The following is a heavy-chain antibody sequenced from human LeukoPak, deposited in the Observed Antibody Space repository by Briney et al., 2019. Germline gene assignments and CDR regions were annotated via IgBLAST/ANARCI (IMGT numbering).Heavy chain of an antibody. D-gene: IGHD3-22*01. CDR1: GFTFSSYS. CDR3: ARDRRPSMGYDSPSDY. CDR2: ISSSSSTI. Sequence: HAGGSLRLSCAASGFTFSSYSMNWVRQAPGKGLEWVSYISSSSSTIYYADSVKGRFTISRDNAKNSLYLQMNSLRAEDTAVYYCARDRRPSMGYDSPSDYWGQGTLVTVSS. V-gene: IGHV3-48*04. J-gene: IGHJ4*02.